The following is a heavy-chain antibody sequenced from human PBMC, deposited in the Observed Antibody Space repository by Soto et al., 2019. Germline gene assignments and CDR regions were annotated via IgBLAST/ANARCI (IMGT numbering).Heavy chain of an antibody. CDR1: GFTFSSYA. Sequence: PGGSVRLSCAASGFTFSSYAMHWVRQAPGKGLEYVSAISSNGGSTYYANSVKGRFTISRDNSKNTLYLQMGSLRAEDVAVYYCAREGYCSSTSCYSFDYWGQGTLVTVSS. CDR2: ISSNGGST. V-gene: IGHV3-64*01. J-gene: IGHJ4*02. CDR3: AREGYCSSTSCYSFDY. D-gene: IGHD2-2*01.